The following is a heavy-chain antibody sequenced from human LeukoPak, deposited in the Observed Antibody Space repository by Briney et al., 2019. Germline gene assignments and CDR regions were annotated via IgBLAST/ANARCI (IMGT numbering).Heavy chain of an antibody. Sequence: GGSLRLSCAASGFTFSNYGMHWVRQAPGKGLEWVAVIWYDGSNKYYADSVKGRFTISRDNAKNSLYLQMNSLRAEDTAVYYCARTSYENYFDYWGQGTLLTVSS. CDR2: IWYDGSNK. D-gene: IGHD3-22*01. CDR1: GFTFSNYG. V-gene: IGHV3-33*03. J-gene: IGHJ4*02. CDR3: ARTSYENYFDY.